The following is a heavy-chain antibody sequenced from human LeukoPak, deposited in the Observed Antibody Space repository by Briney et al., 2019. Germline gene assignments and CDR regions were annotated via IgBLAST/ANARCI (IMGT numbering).Heavy chain of an antibody. CDR1: GFSFGDYW. Sequence: GGSLRLSCAAFGFSFGDYWMSWVRQAPGKGLEWVAHIRRDGTDKRYVDSVKGRFTISRDNAKSSLFLQMNSLRAEDTAVYFCARNLATVDSSCFDPWGQGTLVTVSS. CDR3: ARNLATVDSSCFDP. V-gene: IGHV3-7*01. D-gene: IGHD6-13*01. J-gene: IGHJ5*02. CDR2: IRRDGTDK.